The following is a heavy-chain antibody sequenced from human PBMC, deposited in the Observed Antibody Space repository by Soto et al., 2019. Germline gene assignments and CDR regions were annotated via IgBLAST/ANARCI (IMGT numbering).Heavy chain of an antibody. CDR1: GYTFTSYG. V-gene: IGHV1-18*01. Sequence: QVQLVQSGTEVKKPGASVKVSCKTSGYTFTSYGISWVRQAPGQGLEWMGWISGYNRNTYYAQKLKGRVTMTTDTSTSAAYMELRSLRSDDTAVYYCARDYDFWSGQDTFDIWGQGTMVTVSS. CDR3: ARDYDFWSGQDTFDI. D-gene: IGHD3-3*01. CDR2: ISGYNRNT. J-gene: IGHJ3*02.